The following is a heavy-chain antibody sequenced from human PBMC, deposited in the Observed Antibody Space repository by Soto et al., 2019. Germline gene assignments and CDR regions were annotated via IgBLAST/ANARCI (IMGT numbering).Heavy chain of an antibody. J-gene: IGHJ6*02. CDR3: AKEGSDYDILTGSGYYATDV. CDR1: GFTFSSYS. D-gene: IGHD3-9*01. CDR2: ISSSSSTI. V-gene: IGHV3-48*01. Sequence: GGSLRLSCAASGFTFSSYSMNWVRQAPGKGLEWVSYISSSSSTIYYADSVKGRFTISRDNAKNSLYLQMNSLRAEDTAVYYCAKEGSDYDILTGSGYYATDVWGQGTTVTLSS.